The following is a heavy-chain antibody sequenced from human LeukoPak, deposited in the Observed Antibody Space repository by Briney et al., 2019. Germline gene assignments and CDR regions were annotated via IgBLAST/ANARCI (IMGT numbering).Heavy chain of an antibody. Sequence: GGSLRLSCAASGFTFSSYSMNWVRQAPGKGLEWVSSISSSSSYIYYADSVKGRFTISRDNAKNSLYLQMNSLRAEDTAVYYCARDLYCTHGVCYSPGAFDLWGQGTMVTVSS. D-gene: IGHD2-8*01. CDR1: GFTFSSYS. V-gene: IGHV3-21*01. CDR3: ARDLYCTHGVCYSPGAFDL. J-gene: IGHJ3*01. CDR2: ISSSSSYI.